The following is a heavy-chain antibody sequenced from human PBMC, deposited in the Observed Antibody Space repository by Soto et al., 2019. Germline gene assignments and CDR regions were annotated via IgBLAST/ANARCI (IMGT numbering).Heavy chain of an antibody. CDR3: ARGDFYYGSGSYYPYYYYGMDV. Sequence: SLKVSCKASGGTFSSYAISWVRQAPGQELEWMGGIIPIFGTANYAQKFQGRVTINADESTSTAYMELSSLRSEDTAVYYCARGDFYYGSGSYYPYYYYGMDVWGQGTTVTVSS. J-gene: IGHJ6*02. CDR1: GGTFSSYA. V-gene: IGHV1-69*13. CDR2: IIPIFGTA. D-gene: IGHD3-10*01.